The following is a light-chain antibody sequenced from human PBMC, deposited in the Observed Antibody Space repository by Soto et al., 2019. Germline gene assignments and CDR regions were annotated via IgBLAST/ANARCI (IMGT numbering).Light chain of an antibody. J-gene: IGKJ4*01. CDR3: QQRSSWPLT. CDR1: QSVSTY. V-gene: IGKV3-11*01. CDR2: DAS. Sequence: EIVLTQSPATLSLSPGERATLSCRASQSVSTYLAWYQQKPGQAPRLLIYDASNRATGIPVRFSGSGSGTDFTLTISSLEPEDFAVYYCQQRSSWPLTFGGGTKVDNK.